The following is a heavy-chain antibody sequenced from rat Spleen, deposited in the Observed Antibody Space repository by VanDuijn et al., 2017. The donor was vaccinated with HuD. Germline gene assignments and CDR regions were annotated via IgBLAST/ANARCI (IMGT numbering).Heavy chain of an antibody. CDR3: ARAGYLRDWYFDF. V-gene: IGHV5-7*01. CDR2: ISYDGSGT. Sequence: EVQLVESDGDLVQPGRALKLSGSASGFTFTDFYMAWVRQAPTKGLEWAATISYDGSGTYYRASVKGRFSISRDDAKSTLYLQMDSLRSEDTATYHCARAGYLRDWYFDFWGPGTLVTVSS. J-gene: IGHJ1*01. D-gene: IGHD2-2*01. CDR1: GFTFTDFY.